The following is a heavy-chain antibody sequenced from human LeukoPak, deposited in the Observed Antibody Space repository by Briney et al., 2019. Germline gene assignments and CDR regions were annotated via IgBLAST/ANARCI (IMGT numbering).Heavy chain of an antibody. CDR1: GYTFTCYY. D-gene: IGHD3-22*01. Sequence: ASVKVSCKASGYTFTCYYMHWVRQAPGQGLEWRGWINPNSGGTNYAQKFQGRVTMTRDTSISTAYMELSRLRSDDTAVYYCATIVVVRGFDYWGQGTLVTVSS. CDR2: INPNSGGT. V-gene: IGHV1-2*02. CDR3: ATIVVVRGFDY. J-gene: IGHJ4*02.